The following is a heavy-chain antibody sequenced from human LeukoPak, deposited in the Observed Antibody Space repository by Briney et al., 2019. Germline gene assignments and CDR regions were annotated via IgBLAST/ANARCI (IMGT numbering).Heavy chain of an antibody. V-gene: IGHV1-69*13. CDR3: ARESENMIGPHFDY. CDR2: IIPIFGTA. CDR1: GGTFSSYA. J-gene: IGHJ4*02. D-gene: IGHD3-22*01. Sequence: SVKVSCKXSGGTFSSYAISWVRQAPRQGLEWMGRIIPIFGTANYAQKFQGRVTITADESTSTAYMELSSLRSEDTAVYYCARESENMIGPHFDYWGQGTLVTVSS.